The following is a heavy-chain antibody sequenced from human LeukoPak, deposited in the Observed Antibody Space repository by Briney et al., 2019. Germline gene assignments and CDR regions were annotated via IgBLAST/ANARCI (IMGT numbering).Heavy chain of an antibody. CDR2: ISGSGGST. CDR3: AKDEGHGFYGDYFFDY. D-gene: IGHD4-17*01. Sequence: TGGSLRLSCAASGFTFSSYAMSWVRQAPGKGLEWVSAISGSGGSTYYADSVKGRFTISRDNSKNTLYLQMNSLRAEDTAVYYCAKDEGHGFYGDYFFDYWGQGTLVTVSS. V-gene: IGHV3-23*01. J-gene: IGHJ4*02. CDR1: GFTFSSYA.